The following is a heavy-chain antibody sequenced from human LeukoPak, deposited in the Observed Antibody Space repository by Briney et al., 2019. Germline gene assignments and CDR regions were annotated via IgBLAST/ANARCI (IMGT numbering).Heavy chain of an antibody. D-gene: IGHD1-26*01. J-gene: IGHJ4*02. V-gene: IGHV3-48*01. CDR1: GFTFSSYS. CDR2: ISSSSSTI. CDR3: ARGGRGSYYPLDY. Sequence: PGGSLRLSCAASGFTFSSYSMNWVRQAPGKGLEWVSYISSSSSTIYYADSVKGRFTISRDNAKNSLYLQMNSLRAEDTAVYYCARGGRGSYYPLDYWGQGTLVTVSS.